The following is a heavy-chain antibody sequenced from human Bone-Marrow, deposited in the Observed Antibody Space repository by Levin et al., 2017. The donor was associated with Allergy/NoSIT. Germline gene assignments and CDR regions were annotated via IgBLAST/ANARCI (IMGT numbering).Heavy chain of an antibody. V-gene: IGHV3-11*05. CDR2: IRSTSSYT. CDR3: AREGPRDDAFDI. J-gene: IGHJ3*02. CDR1: GFTFSDYY. Sequence: GESLKISCAASGFTFSDYYMNWIRQAPGKGLEWISYIRSTSSYTNYVDYADSVKGRFTISRDNAKKSLYLQMNSLRAEDTAMYYCAREGPRDDAFDIWGQGTMVTVSS.